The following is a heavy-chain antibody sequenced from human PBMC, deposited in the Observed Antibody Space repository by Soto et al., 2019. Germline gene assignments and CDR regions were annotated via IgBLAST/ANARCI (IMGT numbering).Heavy chain of an antibody. J-gene: IGHJ6*02. Sequence: QVRRRGWGQGLVKPSEPLPLPCPASVAPFSGYYGTGSRKPQGTGRGWMGYLYNTGSTIYNPSLKSRVTISVDTSKNQFSLKMNSVTAADTAVYYCARDLWGYCGVDCYPLDVWGQGTTVTVSS. CDR3: ARDLWGYCGVDCYPLDV. D-gene: IGHD2-21*02. CDR1: VAPFSGYY. V-gene: IGHV4-59*13. CDR2: LYNTGST.